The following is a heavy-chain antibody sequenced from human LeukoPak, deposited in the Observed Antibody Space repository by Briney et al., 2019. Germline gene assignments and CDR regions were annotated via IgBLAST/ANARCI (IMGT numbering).Heavy chain of an antibody. J-gene: IGHJ4*02. CDR3: ARSRAGYNFMDFDS. V-gene: IGHV4-4*07. CDR2: IYSSGST. Sequence: PSETLSLTCTVSGGSISTYYWSWIRQPAGTGLEWIGRIYSSGSTTYNPSLKSRVTMSVDTSKNQFSLKLSSVTAADTAVYYCARSRAGYNFMDFDSWGQGTLVTVSS. CDR1: GGSISTYY. D-gene: IGHD5-24*01.